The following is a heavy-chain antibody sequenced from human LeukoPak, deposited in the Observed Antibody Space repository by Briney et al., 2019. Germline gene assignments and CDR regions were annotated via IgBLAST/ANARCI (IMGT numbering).Heavy chain of an antibody. J-gene: IGHJ5*02. D-gene: IGHD2-2*01. CDR2: IIPIFGTA. CDR3: ARTIVVVPAAIDSNWFDP. V-gene: IGHV1-69*05. Sequence: PTATVKVSCKASGGTFSSYAISWVRQAPGQGLEWMGGIIPIFGTANYAQKFQGRVTITTDESTSTAYMELSSLRSEDTAVCYCARTIVVVPAAIDSNWFDPWGQGTLVTVSS. CDR1: GGTFSSYA.